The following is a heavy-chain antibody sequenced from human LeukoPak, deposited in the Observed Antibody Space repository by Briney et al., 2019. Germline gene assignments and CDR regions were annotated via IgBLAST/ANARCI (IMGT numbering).Heavy chain of an antibody. CDR1: GFTVSSYA. CDR3: VRRGIEWELLF. J-gene: IGHJ4*02. CDR2: ISYDGGNK. D-gene: IGHD1-26*01. V-gene: IGHV3-30-3*01. Sequence: QPGRSLRLSCAASGFTVSSYAMHWVRQAPGKGLEWVAVISYDGGNKYYADSVKGRFTISRDNSKNMLYLQMNSLRAEDTAVYYCVRRGIEWELLFWGQGTLVTVSS.